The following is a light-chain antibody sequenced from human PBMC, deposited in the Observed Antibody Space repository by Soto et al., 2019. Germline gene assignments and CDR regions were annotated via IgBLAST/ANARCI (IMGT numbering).Light chain of an antibody. J-gene: IGKJ1*01. V-gene: IGKV3-11*01. CDR1: QSVSSY. CDR2: DAS. Sequence: EIVLTQSPATLSLSPGERATLSCRASQSVSSYLAWYQQTPGQAPRLLIYDASNRATGIPARFSGSESGTDCTLTISSLQPEDGAVYYCHQRSNCPRTFGQGTKVEIK. CDR3: HQRSNCPRT.